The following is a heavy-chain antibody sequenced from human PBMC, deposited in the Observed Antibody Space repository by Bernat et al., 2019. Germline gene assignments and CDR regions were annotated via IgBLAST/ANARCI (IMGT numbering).Heavy chain of an antibody. CDR1: GFTFSSYG. V-gene: IGHV3-33*01. Sequence: QVQLVESGGGVVQPGRSLRLSCAASGFTFSSYGMHWVRQAPGKGLEWVAVIWYDGSNKYYADSVKGRFTISRDNSKNTLYLQMNSLRAEDTAVYYCARGHILTGYYILQYGMDVWGQGTTVTVSS. CDR3: ARGHILTGYYILQYGMDV. D-gene: IGHD3-9*01. CDR2: IWYDGSNK. J-gene: IGHJ6*02.